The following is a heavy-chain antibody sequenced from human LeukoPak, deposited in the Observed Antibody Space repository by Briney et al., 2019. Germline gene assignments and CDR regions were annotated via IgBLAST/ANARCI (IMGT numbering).Heavy chain of an antibody. CDR1: GFTFSDYY. V-gene: IGHV3-11*04. CDR3: ARDGEYCSAGCTSHSYSYGLDV. D-gene: IGHD2-15*01. J-gene: IGHJ6*02. Sequence: GSLRLSCAASGFTFSDYYMSWIRQAPGKGLERVSYISSSGSTIYYADSVKGRFTISRDNAKNSLYLQMNSLRAEDTSVYYCARDGEYCSAGCTSHSYSYGLDVWGQGTTVTVSS. CDR2: ISSSGSTI.